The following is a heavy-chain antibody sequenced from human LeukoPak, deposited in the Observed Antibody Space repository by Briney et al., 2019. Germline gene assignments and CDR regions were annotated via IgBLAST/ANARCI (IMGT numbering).Heavy chain of an antibody. CDR2: IQSITDGGTT. D-gene: IGHD3-16*02. J-gene: IGHJ4*02. V-gene: IGHV3-15*01. CDR3: TIDYDYAWGSYRLGY. Sequence: NTGGSLRLSCAASGFTFTNAWMNWVSQAPGKGLEWVGRIQSITDGGTTDYAAAVKGRFTISRDDSKNTLYLQLNSLKTEDTAMYYCTIDYDYAWGSYRLGYWGQGTLVTVSS. CDR1: GFTFTNAW.